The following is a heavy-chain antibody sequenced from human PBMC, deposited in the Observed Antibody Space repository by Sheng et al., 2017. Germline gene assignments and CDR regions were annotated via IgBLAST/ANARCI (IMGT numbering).Heavy chain of an antibody. CDR3: AKQSYTVGAAFDY. Sequence: QVQLVESGGGVVQPGRSLRLSCAASGFTFSSYGMHWVRQAPGKGLEWVAVISYDGSNKYYADSVKGRFTISRDNSKNTLYLQMSSLRAEDTAVYYCAKQSYTVGAAFDYWGQGTLVTVSS. CDR2: ISYDGSNK. V-gene: IGHV3-30*18. CDR1: GFTFSSYG. D-gene: IGHD1-26*01. J-gene: IGHJ4*02.